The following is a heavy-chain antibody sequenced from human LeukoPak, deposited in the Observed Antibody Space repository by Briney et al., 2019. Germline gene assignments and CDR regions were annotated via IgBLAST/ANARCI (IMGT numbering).Heavy chain of an antibody. CDR2: ISAKNGNT. D-gene: IGHD3-22*01. CDR1: GYTFTNYG. CDR3: ASDHYDSSGYPDY. J-gene: IGHJ4*02. V-gene: IGHV1-18*01. Sequence: ASVKVSCKASGYTFTNYGISWVRQAPGQGLQWMGWISAKNGNTKYAEKFQGRVTMTTDTSTSTAYMELRSLRSDDTAVYYCASDHYDSSGYPDYWGQGTLVTVSS.